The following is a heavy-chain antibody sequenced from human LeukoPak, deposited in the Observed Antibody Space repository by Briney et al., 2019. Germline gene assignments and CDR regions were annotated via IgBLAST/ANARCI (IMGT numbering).Heavy chain of an antibody. Sequence: TSETLSLTCTVSGGSINSYYWSWIRQPAGKGLEWVGYIYYSGSTNYKPSLKRRVTISVDTSKNQFSLKVSSVTAADTAVYYCASSRSSSGWSLIDYWGQGALVTVSS. CDR1: GGSINSYY. V-gene: IGHV4-59*01. CDR3: ASSRSSSGWSLIDY. CDR2: IYYSGST. D-gene: IGHD6-19*01. J-gene: IGHJ4*02.